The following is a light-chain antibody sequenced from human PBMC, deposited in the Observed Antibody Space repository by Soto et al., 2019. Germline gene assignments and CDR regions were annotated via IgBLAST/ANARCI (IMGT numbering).Light chain of an antibody. Sequence: EIVMTQSPATLSVSPGERATLSCRASQSVSSNLAWHQQKPGQAPRILMYDASTRATGIPARFSGSGSGTELTLTISSLEPEDFAVYYCQQRFNWQVTFGQGTRLEIK. J-gene: IGKJ5*01. V-gene: IGKV3-15*01. CDR1: QSVSSN. CDR2: DAS. CDR3: QQRFNWQVT.